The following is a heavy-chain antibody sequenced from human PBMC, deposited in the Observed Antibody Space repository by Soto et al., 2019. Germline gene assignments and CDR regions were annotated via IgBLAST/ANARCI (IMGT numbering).Heavy chain of an antibody. CDR2: ISGQIAKT. V-gene: IGHV1-18*04. CDR1: GYSFHNSG. D-gene: IGHD1-26*01. J-gene: IGHJ4*02. CDR3: ARGPPSGSFSLTPRY. Sequence: QVQLVQSGPEVKKPGASVKVSCKASGYSFHNSGIIWVRQAPGQGLEWMGWISGQIAKTNYAQKFQGKVTMTTDTSTSTAYMELNTLTSDDTAMYYCARGPPSGSFSLTPRYWGQGTLVTVSS.